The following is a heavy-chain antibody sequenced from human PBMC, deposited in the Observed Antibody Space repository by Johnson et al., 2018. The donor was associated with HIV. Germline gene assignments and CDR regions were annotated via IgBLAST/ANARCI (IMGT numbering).Heavy chain of an antibody. CDR1: GFTFSSYP. CDR3: ARYSSSWGDDGFDI. D-gene: IGHD6-6*01. CDR2: ISYDGSNK. V-gene: IGHV3-30-3*01. Sequence: QVQLLESGGGLVQPGGSLRLSCAASGFTFSSYPMHWVRQAPGKGLEWVAVISYDGSNKYYADSVKGRFTISRDNAKNSLYLQMNSLRAEDTAVYYCARYSSSWGDDGFDIWGQGTMVTVSS. J-gene: IGHJ3*02.